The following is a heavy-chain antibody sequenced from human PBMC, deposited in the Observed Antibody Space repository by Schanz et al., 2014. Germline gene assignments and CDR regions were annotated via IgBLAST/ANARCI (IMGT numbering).Heavy chain of an antibody. Sequence: EVQLVESGGGFVQPGGSLGLSCVVSGFTVSSDHMSWVRQAPGKGLEWVANIKQHGNEKYYVDSVKGRFTISRDNAKNSLYLQMNSLKTEDTAMYYCARRASCSRIGCPFDSWGQGTLVTVSS. CDR1: GFTVSSDH. CDR3: ARRASCSRIGCPFDS. CDR2: IKQHGNEK. V-gene: IGHV3-7*05. J-gene: IGHJ4*02. D-gene: IGHD2-2*01.